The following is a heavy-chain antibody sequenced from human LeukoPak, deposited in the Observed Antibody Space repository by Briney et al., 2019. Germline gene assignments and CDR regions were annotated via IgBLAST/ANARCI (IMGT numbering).Heavy chain of an antibody. D-gene: IGHD2-15*01. V-gene: IGHV4-39*01. Sequence: SETLSLTCTVSGGSISSSSYYWGWIRQPPGKGLEWIGSIYYSGSTYYNPSLKSRVTISVDTSKNQFSLKLSSVTAADTAVYYCARHCVMYCSGGSGYQSRFDPWGQGTLVTVSS. J-gene: IGHJ5*02. CDR2: IYYSGST. CDR1: GGSISSSSYY. CDR3: ARHCVMYCSGGSGYQSRFDP.